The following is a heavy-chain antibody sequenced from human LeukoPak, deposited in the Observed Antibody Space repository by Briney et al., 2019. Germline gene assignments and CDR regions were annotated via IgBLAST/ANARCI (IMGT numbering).Heavy chain of an antibody. CDR2: ISGSGGST. V-gene: IGHV3-23*01. CDR3: AKDQAFVPYYDFWNGYSDDY. J-gene: IGHJ4*02. CDR1: GFTFSSYA. Sequence: GGSLRLSCAASGFTFSSYAMSWVRQAPGKGLEWVSAISGSGGSTYYADSVKGRFTISRDNSKNTLYLQMNSLRAEDTAVYYCAKDQAFVPYYDFWNGYSDDYWGQGTLVTVSS. D-gene: IGHD3-3*01.